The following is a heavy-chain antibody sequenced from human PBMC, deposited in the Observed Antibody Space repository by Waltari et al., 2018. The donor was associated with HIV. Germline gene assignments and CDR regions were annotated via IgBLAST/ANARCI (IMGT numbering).Heavy chain of an antibody. Sequence: QLHLQESGPGLVKPSETLALTCTVSGGSITRNDFYWAGIRQPPGKGLEWIGLMYNSGTTDYNPSLKSRVSMSRDTSKNRFSLRLHSVTAADTAIYYCARRGDGFNQHARLDHWGPGTLVTVSS. J-gene: IGHJ4*02. CDR2: MYNSGTT. V-gene: IGHV4-39*01. CDR1: GGSITRNDFY. CDR3: ARRGDGFNQHARLDH. D-gene: IGHD2-2*01.